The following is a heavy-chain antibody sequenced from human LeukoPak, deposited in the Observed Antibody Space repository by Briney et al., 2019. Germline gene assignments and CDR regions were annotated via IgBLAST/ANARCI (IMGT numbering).Heavy chain of an antibody. Sequence: PGGSLRLSCAASGFTFSSYWMSWVRQAPGKGLEWVANIKQDGSEKYYVDSVKGRFTIFRDNAKNSLYLQMNSLRAEDTAVYYCARVNLWGSYRYTRGYYFDYWGQGTLVTVSS. CDR1: GFTFSSYW. CDR3: ARVNLWGSYRYTRGYYFDY. D-gene: IGHD3-16*02. J-gene: IGHJ4*02. V-gene: IGHV3-7*01. CDR2: IKQDGSEK.